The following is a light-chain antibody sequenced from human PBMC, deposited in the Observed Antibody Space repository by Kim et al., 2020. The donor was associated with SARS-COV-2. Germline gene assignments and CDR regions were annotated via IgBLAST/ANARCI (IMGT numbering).Light chain of an antibody. CDR1: SSDVGVYNY. CDR3: SSYTSSSTYV. CDR2: DVS. Sequence: QSALTQPASVSGSPGQSITISSTGTSSDVGVYNYVSWYQQHPGKAPKLMIYDVSKRPSGVSNRFSGSKSGNTASLTISGLQAEDEADYYCSSYTSSSTYVFGSGTKVTVL. J-gene: IGLJ1*01. V-gene: IGLV2-14*01.